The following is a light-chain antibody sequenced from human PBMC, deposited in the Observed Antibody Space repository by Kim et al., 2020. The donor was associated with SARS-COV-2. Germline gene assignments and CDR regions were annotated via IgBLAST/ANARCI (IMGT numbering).Light chain of an antibody. CDR3: QVWDKNSDHPV. V-gene: IGLV3-21*04. J-gene: IGLJ3*02. Sequence: SYELTQPPSVSVAPGKTARITCGGNNIGSKSVHWYQQKPGQAPVMVISYDSDRPSGIPERFSGSNSGNTATLTISRVETGDEADYYCQVWDKNSDHPVFGGGTQLTVL. CDR2: YDS. CDR1: NIGSKS.